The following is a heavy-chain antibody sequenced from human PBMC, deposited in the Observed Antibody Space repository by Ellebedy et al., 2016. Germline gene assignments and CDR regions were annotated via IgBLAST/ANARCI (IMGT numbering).Heavy chain of an antibody. CDR3: AREGPPYSGSHDY. CDR1: GGSVTDYY. J-gene: IGHJ4*02. CDR2: IYYSGGT. D-gene: IGHD1-26*01. V-gene: IGHV4-59*02. Sequence: SETLSLTXTVSGGSVTDYYWSWIRQPPGKGLEYIGYIYYSGGTNYNPSLEGRVTISVDTSRNQFSLRLNSVTAADTAVYYCAREGPPYSGSHDYWGQGTLVTVSS.